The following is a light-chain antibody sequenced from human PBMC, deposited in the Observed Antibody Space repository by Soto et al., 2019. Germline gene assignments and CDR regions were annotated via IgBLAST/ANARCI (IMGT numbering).Light chain of an antibody. CDR3: QQSYNAPYT. J-gene: IGKJ2*01. CDR1: QNIGTS. Sequence: DIQMTQSPSSLSVSVGDRVTITCRASQNIGTSLNWYQMKLGRAPTLLIYSASTLQSGAPLRFSGGGSGTDFTLTINSLQPEDFATYSCQQSYNAPYTFGQGTMLEIK. CDR2: SAS. V-gene: IGKV1-39*01.